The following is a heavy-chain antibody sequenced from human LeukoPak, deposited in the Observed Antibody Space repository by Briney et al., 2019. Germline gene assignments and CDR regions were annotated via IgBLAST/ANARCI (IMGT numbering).Heavy chain of an antibody. CDR1: GGTLSSYA. D-gene: IGHD3-3*01. CDR2: IIPIFGTA. J-gene: IGHJ1*01. V-gene: IGHV1-69*13. CDR3: ARGDYDFWSGYYTLGYFQH. Sequence: GASVKVSCKASGGTLSSYAISWVRQAPGQGLEWMGGIIPIFGTANYAQKFQGRVTITADESTSTAYMELSSLRSEDTAVYYCARGDYDFWSGYYTLGYFQHWGQGTLVTVSS.